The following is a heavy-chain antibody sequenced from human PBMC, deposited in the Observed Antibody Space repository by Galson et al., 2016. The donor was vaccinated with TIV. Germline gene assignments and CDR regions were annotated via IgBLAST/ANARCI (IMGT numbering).Heavy chain of an antibody. Sequence: SLRLSCAVSGFTFSTYDMNWVRQPPGKGLEWVSVITGGGTTYYADSVKGRFTISRDNSKNTLYLQMNSLRAEDTAVYFCARSYDSSGNRGRLDIWGQGALVTVSS. J-gene: IGHJ4*02. CDR3: ARSYDSSGNRGRLDI. CDR1: GFTFSTYD. CDR2: ITGGGTT. V-gene: IGHV3-53*03. D-gene: IGHD3-22*01.